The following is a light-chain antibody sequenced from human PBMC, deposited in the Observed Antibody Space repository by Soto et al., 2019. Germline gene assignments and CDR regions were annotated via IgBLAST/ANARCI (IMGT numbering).Light chain of an antibody. CDR2: DAS. J-gene: IGKJ2*01. Sequence: EILLTQSPATLSLSPGERATLSCRASQSVDTFLAWYQQKPGQPPRLLIYDASSRAPGIPARFSGSGSGTDFTLTISGLQPEDVAVYYCQERSQWRGFTFGQGTKLQIK. CDR1: QSVDTF. V-gene: IGKV3-11*01. CDR3: QERSQWRGFT.